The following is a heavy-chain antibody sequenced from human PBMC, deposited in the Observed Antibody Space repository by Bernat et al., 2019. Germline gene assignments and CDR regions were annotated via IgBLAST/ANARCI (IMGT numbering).Heavy chain of an antibody. CDR3: ATVTYQPPG. D-gene: IGHD2-2*01. Sequence: QVQLVESGGGVVQPGRSLRLSCAASGFTFSYYGIHWVRQAPGKGLEWVAIISFDGSEKYYVDSVKGRFTISRDNSKNTLYLQMNSLKTEDAAVYYCATVTYQPPGWGQGTLVTVSS. CDR1: GFTFSYYG. V-gene: IGHV3-30*03. J-gene: IGHJ4*02. CDR2: ISFDGSEK.